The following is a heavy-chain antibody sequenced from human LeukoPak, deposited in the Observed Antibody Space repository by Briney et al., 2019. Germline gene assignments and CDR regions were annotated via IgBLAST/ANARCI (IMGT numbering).Heavy chain of an antibody. CDR3: AKDIGG. D-gene: IGHD4-23*01. J-gene: IGHJ4*02. Sequence: PGGSLRLSCAPSVFTSSRFGMHWVRQAPGEGLEWVAFIRYDGSNKYYADSVKGRFTISRDNSKNTLYLQMNSLRAEDTAVYYCAKDIGGWGQGTLVTVSS. CDR1: VFTSSRFG. CDR2: IRYDGSNK. V-gene: IGHV3-30*02.